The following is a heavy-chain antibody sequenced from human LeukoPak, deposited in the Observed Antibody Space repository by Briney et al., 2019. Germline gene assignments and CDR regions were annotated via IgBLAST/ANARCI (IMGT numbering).Heavy chain of an antibody. J-gene: IGHJ4*02. CDR1: GFTFSSFA. Sequence: HSGGSLRLSCAASGFTFSSFAMSWVRQAPGKGLEWVSASSGSGGSTYYADSVKGRFTISRDNSKNTLYLQMNSLRAEDTTVDYCAKGPSFEDWGQGTLVTVSS. V-gene: IGHV3-23*01. CDR2: SSGSGGST. CDR3: AKGPSFED.